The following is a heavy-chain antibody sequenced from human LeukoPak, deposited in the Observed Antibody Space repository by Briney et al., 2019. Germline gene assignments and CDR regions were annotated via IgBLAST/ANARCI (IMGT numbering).Heavy chain of an antibody. V-gene: IGHV3-11*01. CDR1: GFTFSDYY. Sequence: GGSLRLSCAASGFTFSDYYMSWIRQAPGKGLEWVSYISSSGSTIYYADSVKGRFTISRDNAKNSLYLQMNSLRAEDTAVYYCARVLDSDFGVVIIPNFDYWGQGTLVTVSS. CDR3: ARVLDSDFGVVIIPNFDY. CDR2: ISSSGSTI. J-gene: IGHJ4*02. D-gene: IGHD3-3*01.